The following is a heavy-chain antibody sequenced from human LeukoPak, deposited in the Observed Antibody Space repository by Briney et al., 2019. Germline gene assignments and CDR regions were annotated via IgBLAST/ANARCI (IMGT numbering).Heavy chain of an antibody. CDR2: INHSGST. J-gene: IGHJ4*02. V-gene: IGHV4-34*01. D-gene: IGHD3-16*02. CDR3: ARQGTNYDYVWGSYRYRFGEIDY. CDR1: GGSFSGYY. Sequence: SETLSLTCAVYGGSFSGYYWSWIRQPPGKGLEWIGEINHSGSTNYNPSLKSRVTISVDTSKNQFSLKLISVTAADTAVYYCARQGTNYDYVWGSYRYRFGEIDYWGQGTLVTVSS.